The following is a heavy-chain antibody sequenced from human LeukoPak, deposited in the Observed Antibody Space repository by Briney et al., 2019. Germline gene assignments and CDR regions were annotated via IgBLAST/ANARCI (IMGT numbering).Heavy chain of an antibody. Sequence: SGGSLRLSCAASGFTFSSYAMSWVRQAPGKGLEWVSAISGSGGSTYYADSVKGRFTISRENSKNTLYLQMNSLRAEDTAVYYCAKACSGGSCYSENYYYYGMDVWGQGTTVTVYS. D-gene: IGHD2-15*01. CDR1: GFTFSSYA. V-gene: IGHV3-23*01. J-gene: IGHJ6*02. CDR3: AKACSGGSCYSENYYYYGMDV. CDR2: ISGSGGST.